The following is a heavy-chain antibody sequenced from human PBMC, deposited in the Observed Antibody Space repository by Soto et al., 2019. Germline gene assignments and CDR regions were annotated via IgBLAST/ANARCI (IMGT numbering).Heavy chain of an antibody. CDR1: GGTFSSYA. J-gene: IGHJ6*02. CDR3: ARERVTASSSLRPYYYGMDV. CDR2: IIPIFGTA. D-gene: IGHD6-6*01. Sequence: QVQLVQSGAEVKKPGSSVKVSCKASGGTFSSYAISWVRQAPGQGLEWMGGIIPIFGTANYAQKFQGRVTITADESTSTAYMELSSLRSEDTAVYYCARERVTASSSLRPYYYGMDVWGQGTTVTVSS. V-gene: IGHV1-69*01.